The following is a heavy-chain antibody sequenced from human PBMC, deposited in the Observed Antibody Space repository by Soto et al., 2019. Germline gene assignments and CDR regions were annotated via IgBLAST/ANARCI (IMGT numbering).Heavy chain of an antibody. Sequence: EVQLVESGGGLVQPGGSLRLSCVVSGFTFSSYWMSWVRQSPEKGLEWVANINQDGSGKYHVGSVKGRFTISRDNAKNSLYLQMDSLRDEDTAVYYCARVPLVTNRYYFDFWGQGTLVTVSS. CDR3: ARVPLVTNRYYFDF. CDR2: INQDGSGK. D-gene: IGHD3-16*02. CDR1: GFTFSSYW. J-gene: IGHJ4*02. V-gene: IGHV3-7*01.